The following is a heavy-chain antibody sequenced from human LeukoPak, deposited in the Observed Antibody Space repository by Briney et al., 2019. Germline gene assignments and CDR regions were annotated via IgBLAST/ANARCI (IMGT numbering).Heavy chain of an antibody. V-gene: IGHV4-61*01. Sequence: SGTLSLTCAVSGGSISSSYYWSWIRQPPGKGLEWIGYIYYSGSTNYNPSLKSRVTISVDTSKNQFSLKLSSVTAADTAVYYCARGKIWSPVYLSHWGQGTLVTVSS. D-gene: IGHD3-10*01. J-gene: IGHJ4*02. CDR1: GGSISSSYY. CDR3: ARGKIWSPVYLSH. CDR2: IYYSGST.